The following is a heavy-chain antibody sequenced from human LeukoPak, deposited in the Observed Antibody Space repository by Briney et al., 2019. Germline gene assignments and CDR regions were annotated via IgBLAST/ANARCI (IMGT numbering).Heavy chain of an antibody. CDR3: ARKRLADLGDDTSFGGTPFDS. J-gene: IGHJ4*02. D-gene: IGHD3-16*01. V-gene: IGHV3-48*03. CDR2: ISSGGSVI. Sequence: GRSLRLSCVASGFTLKTYHMNGVPQAPGKGLEWLSGISSGGSVIYYADSVNGRFTISRDDAINSVFLQMSGLTVDDTAVYYCARKRLADLGDDTSFGGTPFDSWGQGTLVIVSS. CDR1: GFTLKTYH.